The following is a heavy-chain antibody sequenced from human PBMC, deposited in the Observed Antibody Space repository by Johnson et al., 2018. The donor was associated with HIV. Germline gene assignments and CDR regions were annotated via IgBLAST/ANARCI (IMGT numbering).Heavy chain of an antibody. Sequence: VQLVESGGGVVRPGGSLRLSCAASGFTFDDYGMSWVRQVPGKGLEWVSGINWSGISTGYADSVKGRFTISRDNAKNSLYLQLNSLRVEDTALYYCARDPSYSNYGPWNDAFDIWGQGTMVTVSS. CDR3: ARDPSYSNYGPWNDAFDI. D-gene: IGHD4-11*01. CDR2: INWSGIST. CDR1: GFTFDDYG. J-gene: IGHJ3*02. V-gene: IGHV3-20*04.